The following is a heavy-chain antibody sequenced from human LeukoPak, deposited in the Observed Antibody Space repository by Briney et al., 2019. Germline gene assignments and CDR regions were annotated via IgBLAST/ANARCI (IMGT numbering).Heavy chain of an antibody. Sequence: GGSLRLSCAASGFTFTTDSMNWVRRAPGMGLEWVASISSSTTYTYYADSMKGRFTFSRDNAKNSLHLQMHSLRGEDTAVYYCVRRGDYGDYGGSTDAFDLWGQGTMVTVSS. CDR2: ISSSTTYT. CDR3: VRRGDYGDYGGSTDAFDL. CDR1: GFTFTTDS. J-gene: IGHJ3*01. D-gene: IGHD4-17*01. V-gene: IGHV3-21*01.